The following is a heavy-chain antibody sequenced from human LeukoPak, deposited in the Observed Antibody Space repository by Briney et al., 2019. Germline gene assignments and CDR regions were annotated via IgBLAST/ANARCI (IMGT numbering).Heavy chain of an antibody. V-gene: IGHV4-61*01. CDR1: GGSFNSNTYY. Sequence: SETLSLTCTVSGGSFNSNTYYWAWLRQPPGRGLEWVGHMYYSGKVYYNPSLKSRLTMSLDTSKNQFSLKLDSVSAADTAVYYCARMVRFGEVTGYYYGMDVWGRGTTVIVSS. D-gene: IGHD3-10*01. J-gene: IGHJ6*04. CDR3: ARMVRFGEVTGYYYGMDV. CDR2: MYYSGKV.